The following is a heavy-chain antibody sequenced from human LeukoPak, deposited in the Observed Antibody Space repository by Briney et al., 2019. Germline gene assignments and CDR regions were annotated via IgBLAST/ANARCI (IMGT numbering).Heavy chain of an antibody. CDR1: GYTFTNYG. CDR3: AVLVGATSHYFDY. D-gene: IGHD1-26*01. J-gene: IGHJ4*02. V-gene: IGHV1-18*01. Sequence: ASVKVSCKASGYTFTNYGISWVRQAPGHGLEWMGWITTYNGNTNYAQKLQGRVTMSTDTSTSTAYMELRSLRPDDTATYYCAVLVGATSHYFDYWGQGALVTVSS. CDR2: ITTYNGNT.